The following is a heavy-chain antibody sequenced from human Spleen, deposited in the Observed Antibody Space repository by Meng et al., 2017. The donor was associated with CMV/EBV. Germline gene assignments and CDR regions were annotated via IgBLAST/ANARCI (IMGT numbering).Heavy chain of an antibody. J-gene: IGHJ4*02. CDR1: GFTFGAHY. Sequence: SSGFTFGAHYLAWLRQAPGKGLEWVARSRNKARSYPTEYAASVKGRFTISRDDSKNSLDPQMTSLKTEDTAVYYCARDSTTTRDFDYWGQGTLVTVSS. D-gene: IGHD2/OR15-2a*01. CDR2: SRNKARSYPT. V-gene: IGHV3-72*01. CDR3: ARDSTTTRDFDY.